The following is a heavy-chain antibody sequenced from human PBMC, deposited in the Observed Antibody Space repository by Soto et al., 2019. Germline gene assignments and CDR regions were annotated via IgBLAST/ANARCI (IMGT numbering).Heavy chain of an antibody. CDR1: GVSISGSDYY. J-gene: IGHJ4*02. CDR3: ARPERLGPILYSSSGFFEF. CDR2: IYYTGST. Sequence: QLKLQESGPGLVKPSETLSLTCVVSGVSISGSDYYWAWIRQSPGKGLEWIGSIYYTGSTDYNPSLSSRVTIAVDTSKNQLSLTRRSVTAADAAVYFWARPERLGPILYSSSGFFEFWGQGTVVAVSS. D-gene: IGHD6-13*01. V-gene: IGHV4-39*01.